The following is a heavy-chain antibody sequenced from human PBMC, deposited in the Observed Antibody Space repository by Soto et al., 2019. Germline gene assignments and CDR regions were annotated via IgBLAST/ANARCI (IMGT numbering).Heavy chain of an antibody. J-gene: IGHJ4*02. D-gene: IGHD2-15*01. CDR3: TTEGPGYCSGGSCYAIDY. Sequence: SETLSLTCTVSGGSISNYYWNWIRQSPGKGLEYIGHIYTSGSTNYNPSLKSRVTISADTSKNQFSLNLSSVTVADTAVYYCTTEGPGYCSGGSCYAIDYWGQETLVTVSS. CDR1: GGSISNYY. V-gene: IGHV4-4*09. CDR2: IYTSGST.